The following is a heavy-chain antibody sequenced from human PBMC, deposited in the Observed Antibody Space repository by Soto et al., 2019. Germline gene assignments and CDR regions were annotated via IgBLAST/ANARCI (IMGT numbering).Heavy chain of an antibody. D-gene: IGHD3-16*02. CDR2: IYYSGST. Sequence: SETLSLTCTVSGGSISSSSYYWGWIRQPPGKGLEWIGSIYYSGSTYYNPSLKSRVTISVDTSKNQFSLKLSSVTAADTAVYYCASQSLRLGALSSFDYWGQGTLVTVSS. CDR1: GGSISSSSYY. J-gene: IGHJ4*02. CDR3: ASQSLRLGALSSFDY. V-gene: IGHV4-39*01.